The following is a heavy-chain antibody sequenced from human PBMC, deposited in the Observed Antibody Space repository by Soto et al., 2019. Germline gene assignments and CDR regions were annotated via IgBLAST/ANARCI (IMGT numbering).Heavy chain of an antibody. V-gene: IGHV1-69*06. CDR3: ERGVYGSGNYYTGPSAFDI. CDR2: TIPVLNTA. D-gene: IGHD3-10*01. J-gene: IGHJ3*02. Sequence: QVQLEQSGAEVKNPGYSVKISCKASGGTLSDHGGSWLRQAPGQGLEWVGGTIPVLNTATYAPHFQGRVTTAADKSTIISYLDSGSLTSAEKALFYWERGVYGSGNYYTGPSAFDIGGKGTLVSVSP. CDR1: GGTLSDHG.